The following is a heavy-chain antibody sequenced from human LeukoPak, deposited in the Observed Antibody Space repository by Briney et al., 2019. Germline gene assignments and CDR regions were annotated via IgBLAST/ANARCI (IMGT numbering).Heavy chain of an antibody. CDR3: AKSNGYGLVDI. Sequence: SETLSLTCAVSGGSISSDNWWSWVRQPPGKGLEWIGEIYHSGSTNYNPSLKSRVTTSIDKSKNQFFLKLSSVTAADTAVYYCAKSNGYGLVDIWGQGTMVTVSS. CDR2: IYHSGST. J-gene: IGHJ3*02. D-gene: IGHD3-10*01. V-gene: IGHV4-4*02. CDR1: GGSISSDNW.